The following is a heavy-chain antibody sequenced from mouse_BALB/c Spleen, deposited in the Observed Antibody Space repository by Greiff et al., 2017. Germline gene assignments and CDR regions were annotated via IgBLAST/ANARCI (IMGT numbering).Heavy chain of an antibody. Sequence: VQVVESGAELVRPGTSVKISCKASGYTFTNYWLGWVKQRPGHGLEWIGDIYPGGGYTNYNEKFKGKATLTADTSSSTAYMQLSSLTSEDSAVYFCARWDSRYFDYWGQGTTLTVSS. CDR2: IYPGGGYT. J-gene: IGHJ2*01. CDR3: ARWDSRYFDY. V-gene: IGHV1-63*02. D-gene: IGHD4-1*01. CDR1: GYTFTNYW.